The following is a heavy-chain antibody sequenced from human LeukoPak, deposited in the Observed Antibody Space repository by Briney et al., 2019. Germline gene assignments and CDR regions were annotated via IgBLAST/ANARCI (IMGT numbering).Heavy chain of an antibody. V-gene: IGHV3-23*01. CDR1: GFTFSFYA. J-gene: IGHJ4*02. CDR3: AKAPPMIPDY. Sequence: GGSLRLSCAASGFTFSFYAMSWVRQTPAKGLEWVASMSSSGDVTYYVASVKGRFTISRDNSRYTLYLQMNSLRVEDPAIYYCAKAPPMIPDYWGQGTLVTVSS. D-gene: IGHD3-22*01. CDR2: MSSSGDVT.